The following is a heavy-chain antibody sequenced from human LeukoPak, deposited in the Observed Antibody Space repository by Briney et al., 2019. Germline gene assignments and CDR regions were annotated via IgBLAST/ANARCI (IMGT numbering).Heavy chain of an antibody. CDR3: ASLYSSGWYYGY. CDR1: GYTFTGYF. J-gene: IGHJ4*02. Sequence: ASVKVSCKASGYTFTGYFMHWVRQAPGQGLEWMGWLSPNSGGTNYAQKFQGRVTMTGDTSTSTAYLELSSLRSDDTAVYYCASLYSSGWYYGYWGQGTLVTVSS. D-gene: IGHD6-19*01. V-gene: IGHV1-2*02. CDR2: LSPNSGGT.